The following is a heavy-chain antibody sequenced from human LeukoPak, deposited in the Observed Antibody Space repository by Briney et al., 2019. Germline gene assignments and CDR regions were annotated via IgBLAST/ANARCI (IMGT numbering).Heavy chain of an antibody. CDR2: IYYSGST. D-gene: IGHD7-27*01. V-gene: IGHV4-61*01. Sequence: SETLSLTCTVSGGSLSSGSYYWSWLRQPPGRGLEWIGYIYYSGSTNYNPSLKSRVTISVDTSKNQFSLKLSSVTAADTAVYYCARDRTGDDAFDIWGQGTMVTVSS. J-gene: IGHJ3*02. CDR1: GGSLSSGSYY. CDR3: ARDRTGDDAFDI.